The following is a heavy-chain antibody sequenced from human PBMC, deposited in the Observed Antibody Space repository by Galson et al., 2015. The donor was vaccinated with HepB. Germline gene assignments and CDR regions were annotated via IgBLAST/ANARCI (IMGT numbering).Heavy chain of an antibody. J-gene: IGHJ4*02. D-gene: IGHD2-15*01. V-gene: IGHV3-74*01. Sequence: SLRLSCAASGFTFSSYWIHWVRQAPGKGLVWVSRIISVGSNTLYADTVKGRFTISRDNAKNTLYLQMNSLRAEDTAVYYCARDYCGGGSCYFDHWGQGTLVTVSS. CDR3: ARDYCGGGSCYFDH. CDR1: GFTFSSYW. CDR2: IISVGSNT.